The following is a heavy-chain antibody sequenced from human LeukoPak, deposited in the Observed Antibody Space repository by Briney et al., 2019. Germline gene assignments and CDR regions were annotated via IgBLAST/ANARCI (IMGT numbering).Heavy chain of an antibody. D-gene: IGHD6-19*01. CDR2: IIPIFGTA. J-gene: IGHJ5*02. Sequence: GASVKVSCKASGGTSSSYAISWVRQAPGQGLEWMGGIIPIFGTANYAQKFQGRVTITADESTSTAYMELSSLRSEDTAVCYCARAGIAVAAPFDPWGQGTLVTVSS. CDR1: GGTSSSYA. CDR3: ARAGIAVAAPFDP. V-gene: IGHV1-69*13.